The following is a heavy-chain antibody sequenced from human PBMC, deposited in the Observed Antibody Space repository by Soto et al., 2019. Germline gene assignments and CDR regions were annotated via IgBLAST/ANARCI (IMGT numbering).Heavy chain of an antibody. CDR2: IYYSGST. V-gene: IGHV4-59*08. J-gene: IGHJ5*02. CDR3: ARHTDYVFSWLDP. D-gene: IGHD3-16*01. Sequence: PSETLSLTCTVSGGPISSYYWSWIRQPPGKGLEWIGYIYYSGSTNYNPSLKSRVTISVDTSKNQFSLKLSSVTAADTAVYYCARHTDYVFSWLDPWGKGNLVTVYS. CDR1: GGPISSYY.